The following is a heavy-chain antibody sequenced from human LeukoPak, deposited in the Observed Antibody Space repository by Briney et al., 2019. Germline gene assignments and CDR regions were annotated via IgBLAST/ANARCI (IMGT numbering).Heavy chain of an antibody. D-gene: IGHD3-3*02. CDR2: ISGSGGST. J-gene: IGHJ5*02. Sequence: PGGSLRLSCAASGFTFSSYAMSWVRQAPGKGLEWVSAISGSGGSTYYADSVKGRFTISRDNSKNTLYLQMNSLRAEDTAVYYCAKVLARVGDPNWFDPWGQGTLVTVSS. CDR1: GFTFSSYA. CDR3: AKVLARVGDPNWFDP. V-gene: IGHV3-23*01.